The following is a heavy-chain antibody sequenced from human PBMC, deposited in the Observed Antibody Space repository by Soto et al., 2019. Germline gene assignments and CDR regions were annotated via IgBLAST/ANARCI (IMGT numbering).Heavy chain of an antibody. CDR2: ISAYNGNT. J-gene: IGHJ6*02. D-gene: IGHD1-20*01. CDR3: AREGCNSGVPYQYYYGMDF. V-gene: IGHV1-18*01. Sequence: QVQLVQSGAEVKKPGASVKVSCKASGYTLTSHGISWVRQAPGQGLEWMGWISAYNGNTNYAQKRQGRVTMTTGTSTITVYMDLSRLRFEVRAVYYCAREGCNSGVPYQYYYGMDFWGQGTTVTVSS. CDR1: GYTLTSHG.